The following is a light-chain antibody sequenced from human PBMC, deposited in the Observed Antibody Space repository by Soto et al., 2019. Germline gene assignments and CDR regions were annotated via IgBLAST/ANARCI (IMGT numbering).Light chain of an antibody. V-gene: IGLV1-44*01. Sequence: QSALTQPPSASGTPGQRVTISCSGSGSSIGTNTVNWYRQLPGTAPTLLIYGDNQRPSGVPDRFSGSKSGTSASLAISGLQSEDEAEYYCAAWDGSLNNVLFGGGTKLTVL. CDR3: AAWDGSLNNVL. CDR2: GDN. CDR1: GSSIGTNT. J-gene: IGLJ2*01.